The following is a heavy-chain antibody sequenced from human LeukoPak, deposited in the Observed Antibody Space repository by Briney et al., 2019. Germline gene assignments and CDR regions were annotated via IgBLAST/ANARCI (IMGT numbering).Heavy chain of an antibody. J-gene: IGHJ5*02. Sequence: PSETLSLTCAVSGGSFSGYYWSWIRQPPGKGLEWIGEINHSGSTNYNPSLKSRVTISVDTSKNQFSLKLSSVTAADTAVYYCARVHTPNYYDKRSWFDPWGQGTLVTVSS. CDR2: INHSGST. CDR3: ARVHTPNYYDKRSWFDP. V-gene: IGHV4-34*01. D-gene: IGHD3-22*01. CDR1: GGSFSGYY.